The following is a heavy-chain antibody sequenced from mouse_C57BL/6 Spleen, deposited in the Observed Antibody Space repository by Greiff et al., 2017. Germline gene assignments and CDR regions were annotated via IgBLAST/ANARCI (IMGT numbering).Heavy chain of an antibody. CDR2: IYPGDGDT. CDR3: ARPSTMVTDYYAMDY. D-gene: IGHD2-2*01. CDR1: GYAFSSSW. J-gene: IGHJ4*01. Sequence: QVQLQQSGPELVKPGASVKISCKASGYAFSSSWMNWVKQRPGKGLEWIGRIYPGDGDTNYNGKFKGKATLTADKSSSTAYMQLSSLTSEDSAVYFCARPSTMVTDYYAMDYWGQGTSVTVSS. V-gene: IGHV1-82*01.